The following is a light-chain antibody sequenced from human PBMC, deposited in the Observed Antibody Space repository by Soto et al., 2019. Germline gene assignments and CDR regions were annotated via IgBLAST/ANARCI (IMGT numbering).Light chain of an antibody. CDR2: AAS. J-gene: IGKJ1*01. CDR3: QQYNNWPPWT. CDR1: QSVGSN. Sequence: EIVMTQSPATLSVSPGERATLSCRASQSVGSNLAWYQQKPGQAPRLLIYAASTRATGIQARFSGSGSGIEFTITISSLQSEDFAVYYCQQYNNWPPWTFGQGTKVEIK. V-gene: IGKV3-15*01.